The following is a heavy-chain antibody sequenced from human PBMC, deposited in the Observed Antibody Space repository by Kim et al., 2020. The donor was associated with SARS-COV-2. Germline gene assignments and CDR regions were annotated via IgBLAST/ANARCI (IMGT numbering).Heavy chain of an antibody. Sequence: ASVKVSCKASGYTFTSYAMNWVRQAPGQGLEWMGWINTNTGNPTYAQGFTGRFVFSLDTSVSTAYLQISSLKAEDTAVYYCARDPNIVVVPALFDPWGQGTLVTVSS. CDR2: INTNTGNP. J-gene: IGHJ5*02. D-gene: IGHD2-2*01. V-gene: IGHV7-4-1*02. CDR3: ARDPNIVVVPALFDP. CDR1: GYTFTSYA.